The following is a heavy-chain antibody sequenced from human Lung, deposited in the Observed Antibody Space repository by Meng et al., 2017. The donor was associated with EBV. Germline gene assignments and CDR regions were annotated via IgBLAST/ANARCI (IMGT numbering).Heavy chain of an antibody. Sequence: HVQVVQSGGEVKKPGASVKVYCKASGYTFTNYGITWVRQAPGQGLEWMGWISAYNGNTNYAQTLQGRLTMTTDTSTSTAYLELRSLRSDDTAVYYCASGTPGRSYCDYWGQGTLVTVSS. CDR1: GYTFTNYG. J-gene: IGHJ4*02. V-gene: IGHV1-18*01. CDR2: ISAYNGNT. D-gene: IGHD2-15*01. CDR3: ASGTPGRSYCDY.